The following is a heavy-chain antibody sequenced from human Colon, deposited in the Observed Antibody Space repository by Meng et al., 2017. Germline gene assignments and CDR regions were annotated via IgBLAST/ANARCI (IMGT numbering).Heavy chain of an antibody. CDR1: GAFTSGDNW. Sequence: LEWWCHGMVRPSGPLSLSWPVAGAFTSGDNWWSCVRQTSGKGVEWIVVIFPSATSNYNPYLTRRVTISVDKSKNQFSLRLSPVTAADTAVYYSARRNSNSWFDPWGQGTLVTVSS. CDR2: IFPSATS. V-gene: IGHV4-4*02. CDR3: ARRNSNSWFDP. D-gene: IGHD4-11*01. J-gene: IGHJ5*02.